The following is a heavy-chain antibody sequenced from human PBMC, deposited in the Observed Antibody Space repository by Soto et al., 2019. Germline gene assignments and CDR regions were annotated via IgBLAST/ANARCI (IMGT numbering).Heavy chain of an antibody. D-gene: IGHD3-9*01. J-gene: IGHJ4*02. V-gene: IGHV3-23*01. CDR3: AKDGDFYVFVTGYYLTGQYFGL. CDR2: ISAGGVSP. CDR1: GFILNNYA. Sequence: LRLARAASGFILNNYAMTWVRRAPSKGLEWVSFISAGGVSPNYADSVKGRFTISRDNSKNMVYLKMNSPRAEDTDVYYCAKDGDFYVFVTGYYLTGQYFGLWGQGTPVTRLL.